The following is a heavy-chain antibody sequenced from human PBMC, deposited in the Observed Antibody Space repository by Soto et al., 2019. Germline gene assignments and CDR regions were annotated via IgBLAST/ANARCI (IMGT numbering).Heavy chain of an antibody. Sequence: QITLKESGPTLVKPTQTLTLTCAFSGFSLNITGMGVGWIRQPPGKALEWLALIYWDDDRRYSPSLKSRLPISRATSKAQVVLTMTNMDPVDTATYYCAHSTIWGSYRSPFHSWGQGTLVTVSS. CDR3: AHSTIWGSYRSPFHS. CDR2: IYWDDDR. V-gene: IGHV2-5*02. J-gene: IGHJ4*02. D-gene: IGHD3-16*02. CDR1: GFSLNITGMG.